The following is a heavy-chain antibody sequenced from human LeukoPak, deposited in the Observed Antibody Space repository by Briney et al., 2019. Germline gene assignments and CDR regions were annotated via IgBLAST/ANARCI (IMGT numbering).Heavy chain of an antibody. Sequence: GGSLRLSCAASGFSFSSYWMSWVRQAPGKGLEWVSAISGSGGSTYYADSVKGRFTISRDNSENTLYLQMNSLRAEDTAVYYCGGSSGPKGYWGQGTLVTVSS. CDR2: ISGSGGST. CDR3: GGSSGPKGY. CDR1: GFSFSSYW. V-gene: IGHV3-23*01. D-gene: IGHD3-22*01. J-gene: IGHJ4*02.